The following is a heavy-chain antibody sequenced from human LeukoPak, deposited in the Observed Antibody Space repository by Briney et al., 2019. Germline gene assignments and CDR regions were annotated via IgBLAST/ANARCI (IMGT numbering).Heavy chain of an antibody. Sequence: ASVKVSCKASGYTFIDYSLHWVRQAPGQGLKWMGWISPNGGGTNYAQEFQGRVTMTRDTSINTAYMELSGLRSDDTAVYYCARKINYRGYLYWGQGTLVIVSS. J-gene: IGHJ4*02. D-gene: IGHD2-2*03. CDR1: GYTFIDYS. CDR2: ISPNGGGT. CDR3: ARKINYRGYLY. V-gene: IGHV1-2*02.